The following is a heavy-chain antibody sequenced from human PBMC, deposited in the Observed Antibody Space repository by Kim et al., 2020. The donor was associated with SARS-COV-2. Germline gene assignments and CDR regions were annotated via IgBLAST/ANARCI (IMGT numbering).Heavy chain of an antibody. CDR3: ARVRGSLPDDY. J-gene: IGHJ4*02. D-gene: IGHD3-10*01. V-gene: IGHV7-4-1*02. Sequence: PTYAQGFTGRFVFSLDTSVSTAYLQISSLKAEDTAVYYCARVRGSLPDDYWGQGTLVTVSS. CDR2: P.